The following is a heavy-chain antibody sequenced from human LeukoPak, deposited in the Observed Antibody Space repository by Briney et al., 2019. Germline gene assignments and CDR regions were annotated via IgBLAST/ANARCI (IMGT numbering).Heavy chain of an antibody. CDR1: GFTFSSYW. CDR3: ARDLPPYYDFWSGFRSYYYYGMDV. Sequence: GGSLRLSCAASGFTFSSYWMSWVRQDPGKGLEWVANIKQDGSEKYYVDSVKGRFTISRDNAKYSLYLQMNSLRAEDTAVYYCARDLPPYYDFWSGFRSYYYYGMDVWGQGTTVTVSS. D-gene: IGHD3-3*01. V-gene: IGHV3-7*01. J-gene: IGHJ6*02. CDR2: IKQDGSEK.